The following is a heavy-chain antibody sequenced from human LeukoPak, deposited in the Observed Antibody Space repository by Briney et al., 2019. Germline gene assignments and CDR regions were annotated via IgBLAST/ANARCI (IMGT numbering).Heavy chain of an antibody. V-gene: IGHV3-23*01. Sequence: PGGSLRLSFAASGFTFSSYAMSWVRQAPGKGLEWVSAISGSGGSTYYADSVKGRFTISRDNSKNTLYLQMNSLRAEDTAVYYCARDGSGSYYYYYGMDVWGQGTTVTVSS. J-gene: IGHJ6*02. CDR3: ARDGSGSYYYYYGMDV. CDR2: ISGSGGST. D-gene: IGHD3-10*01. CDR1: GFTFSSYA.